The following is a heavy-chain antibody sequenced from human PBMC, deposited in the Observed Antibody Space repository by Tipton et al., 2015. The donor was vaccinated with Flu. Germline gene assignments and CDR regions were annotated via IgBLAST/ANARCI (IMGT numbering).Heavy chain of an antibody. Sequence: TLSLTCTVSGGSISSSTYYWGWIRQPPGKGLEWVGNIYYSGTTYYNPSLQSRVTISADTSKNQFSLKLSSVTAADTAMYYCARGDGYNFDYWGQGTLVTVSS. CDR2: IYYSGTT. J-gene: IGHJ4*02. V-gene: IGHV4-39*07. D-gene: IGHD5-24*01. CDR1: GGSISSSTYY. CDR3: ARGDGYNFDY.